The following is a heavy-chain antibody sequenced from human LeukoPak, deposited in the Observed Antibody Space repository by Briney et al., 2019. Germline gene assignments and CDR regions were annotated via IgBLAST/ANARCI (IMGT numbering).Heavy chain of an antibody. J-gene: IGHJ4*02. CDR2: IYSGGST. CDR3: ARTSVVAASPLDY. Sequence: PGGSLRLSCAASGFTVSSNYMSWVRQAPGKGLEWVSVIYSGGSTYYADSVKGRFTISRDNSKNTLYFQMNSLRAEDTAVYYCARTSVVAASPLDYWGQGTLVTVSS. D-gene: IGHD2-15*01. V-gene: IGHV3-53*01. CDR1: GFTVSSNY.